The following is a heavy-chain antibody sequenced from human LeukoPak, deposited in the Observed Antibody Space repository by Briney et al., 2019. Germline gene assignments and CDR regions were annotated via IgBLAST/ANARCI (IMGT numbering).Heavy chain of an antibody. CDR3: ARDRPRGYDSSGYYDY. Sequence: PGGSLRLSCAASGFTFSSYEMNWVRQAPGKGLEWVSYISSSGSTIYYADSVKGRFTTSRDNAKNSLYLQMNSLRAEDTAVYYCARDRPRGYDSSGYYDYWGQGTLVTVSS. CDR1: GFTFSSYE. D-gene: IGHD3-22*01. CDR2: ISSSGSTI. J-gene: IGHJ4*02. V-gene: IGHV3-48*03.